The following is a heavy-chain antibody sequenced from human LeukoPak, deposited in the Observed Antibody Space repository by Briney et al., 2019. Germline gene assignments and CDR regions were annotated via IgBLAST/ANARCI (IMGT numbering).Heavy chain of an antibody. D-gene: IGHD3-22*01. Sequence: ASVKASCKASGYIFTTYGISWVRQAPGQGLEWMGWISAYSGNTNYAQKFQGRVTMTTDTSMSTAYMELRSLRSDDTAVYYCARGPGSRYFYDRSAYLDYWGQGALVTVSS. V-gene: IGHV1-18*01. J-gene: IGHJ4*02. CDR1: GYIFTTYG. CDR2: ISAYSGNT. CDR3: ARGPGSRYFYDRSAYLDY.